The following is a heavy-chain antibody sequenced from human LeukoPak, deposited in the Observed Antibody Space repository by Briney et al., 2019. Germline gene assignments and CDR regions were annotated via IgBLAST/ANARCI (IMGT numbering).Heavy chain of an antibody. CDR1: VYTFTTYV. D-gene: IGHD1-26*01. CDR2: ISAYNGNT. V-gene: IGHV1-18*01. CDR3: ARVSAVGSFDY. Sequence: GASVKVSCKASVYTFTTYVIRWVQQAPGQALEGMGWISAYNGNTNYAQKLQGRVTMTTDTSTSTAYMELRSLRSDDTAVYYCARVSAVGSFDYWGQGTLVTVSS. J-gene: IGHJ4*02.